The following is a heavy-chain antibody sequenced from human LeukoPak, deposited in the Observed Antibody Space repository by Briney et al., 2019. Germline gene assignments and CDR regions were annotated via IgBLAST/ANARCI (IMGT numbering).Heavy chain of an antibody. V-gene: IGHV4-39*01. Sequence: SETLSLTCTVSGGSISSSSYSWGWIRQPPGKGLEWIGSIYYSGSTYYNPSLKSRVTISVDTSKNQFSLKLSSVTAADTAVYYCARRSGYSYVQGYYFDYWGQGTLVTVSS. J-gene: IGHJ4*02. D-gene: IGHD3-3*01. CDR3: ARRSGYSYVQGYYFDY. CDR2: IYYSGST. CDR1: GGSISSSSYS.